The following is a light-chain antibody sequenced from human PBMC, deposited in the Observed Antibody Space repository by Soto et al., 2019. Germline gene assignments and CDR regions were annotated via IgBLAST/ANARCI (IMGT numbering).Light chain of an antibody. Sequence: EIVMTQSPATLSVSPGERATLSCRASQSVSSNLAWYQQKPGQAPRLLIYGASTRATGIPARFSGSGSETDFTLTISRLEPEDFAVYYCQQYDISPWTFGQGTKVDI. J-gene: IGKJ1*01. CDR2: GAS. CDR1: QSVSSN. CDR3: QQYDISPWT. V-gene: IGKV3D-15*01.